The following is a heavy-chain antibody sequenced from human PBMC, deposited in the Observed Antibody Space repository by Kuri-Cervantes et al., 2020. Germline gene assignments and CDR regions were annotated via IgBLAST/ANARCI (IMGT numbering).Heavy chain of an antibody. J-gene: IGHJ6*03. D-gene: IGHD2-15*01. Sequence: GESLKISCAASEINFSAYVMGWVRLAPGRGLEWVSTISASGDATYYSDSVKGRFTISRDISKSTLYLQMNSLRAEDTAVYYCARGQVVAASMDVWGKGTTVTVSS. CDR1: EINFSAYV. V-gene: IGHV3-23*01. CDR2: ISASGDAT. CDR3: ARGQVVAASMDV.